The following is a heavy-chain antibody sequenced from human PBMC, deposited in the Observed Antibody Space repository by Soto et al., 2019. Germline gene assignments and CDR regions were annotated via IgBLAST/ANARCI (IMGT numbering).Heavy chain of an antibody. CDR2: ITEDGSGT. CDR1: GFTFSSYP. Sequence: GGSLRLSCATAGFTFSSYPIHWVRQAPGKGPVWVSRITEDGSGTTYADSVKGRFTVTRDNAKNTMYLQMSGLGAEDTAVYHCVRGTNGWRGMDYWGQGTLVTVSS. V-gene: IGHV3-74*01. J-gene: IGHJ4*02. D-gene: IGHD2-8*01. CDR3: VRGTNGWRGMDY.